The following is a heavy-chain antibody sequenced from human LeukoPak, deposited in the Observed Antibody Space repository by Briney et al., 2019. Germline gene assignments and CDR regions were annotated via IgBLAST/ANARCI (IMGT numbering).Heavy chain of an antibody. J-gene: IGHJ1*01. D-gene: IGHD3-22*01. Sequence: GGSLRLSCTASRFTLGDYAMSWFRQAPGKGRGWVGFIRSKADGGTKEYAASVNSSFTISRDDSKSIAYLQINSLKTEDTAVYYCTSSGYRGPDYFQHWGQGTLVTVSS. CDR2: IRSKADGGTK. V-gene: IGHV3-49*03. CDR1: RFTLGDYA. CDR3: TSSGYRGPDYFQH.